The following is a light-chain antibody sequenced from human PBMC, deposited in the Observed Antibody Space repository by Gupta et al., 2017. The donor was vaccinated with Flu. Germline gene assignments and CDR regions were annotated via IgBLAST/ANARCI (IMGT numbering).Light chain of an antibody. V-gene: IGKV1-8*01. CDR1: QGISSY. CDR3: QQYDSYPWT. J-gene: IGKJ1*01. CDR2: AAS. Sequence: AIRMTQSPSSFSASTGDRVTITCRASQGISSYLAWYQQKPGKAPKLLIYAASTLQSGVPSRFRGSGSGTDFTLTIICLQSEDFATYYCQQYDSYPWTFGQGTKVEIK.